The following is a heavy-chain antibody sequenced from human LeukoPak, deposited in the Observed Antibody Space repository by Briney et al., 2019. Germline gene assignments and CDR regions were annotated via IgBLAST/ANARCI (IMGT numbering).Heavy chain of an antibody. CDR1: GGSISSGRYY. CDR3: ATIAVAGHFDY. V-gene: IGHV4-61*02. D-gene: IGHD6-19*01. Sequence: SQTLSLTCNVSGGSISSGRYYWSWIRLPAGKGLEWIGRIFTSGSTNYNPSLKSRVTISLDTSKNQFSLKLSSVTAADTAVYYCATIAVAGHFDYWGQGTLVTVSS. J-gene: IGHJ4*02. CDR2: IFTSGST.